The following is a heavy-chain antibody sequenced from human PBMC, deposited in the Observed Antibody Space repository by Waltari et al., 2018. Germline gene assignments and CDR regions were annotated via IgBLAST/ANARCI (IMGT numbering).Heavy chain of an antibody. CDR3: VRYVVVTAGDY. V-gene: IGHV3-74*03. D-gene: IGHD2-21*02. J-gene: IGHJ4*02. CDR1: GFTFSGYW. Sequence: EVQLVESGGGLVQPGGSLRLSCEASGFTFSGYWMHWVRQVPGKGLVWVGRITGDGSGTTYAASVKGRFTISRDNAKNTLFLQMNSLRDEDTAVYYCVRYVVVTAGDYWGQGTLVAVSS. CDR2: ITGDGSGT.